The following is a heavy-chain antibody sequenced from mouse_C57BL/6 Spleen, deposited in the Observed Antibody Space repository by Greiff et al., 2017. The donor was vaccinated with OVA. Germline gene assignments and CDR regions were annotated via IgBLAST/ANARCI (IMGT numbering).Heavy chain of an antibody. D-gene: IGHD1-1*01. V-gene: IGHV5-17*01. CDR3: ANPDYYGSSYGYFDV. Sequence: EVQLVESGGGLVKPGGSLKLSCAASGFTFSDYGMHWVRQAPEKGLEWVAYISSGSSTIYYADTVKGRFTISRDNANNTLFLQMTSLRSEDTAMYYCANPDYYGSSYGYFDVWGTGTTVTVSS. CDR2: ISSGSSTI. CDR1: GFTFSDYG. J-gene: IGHJ1*03.